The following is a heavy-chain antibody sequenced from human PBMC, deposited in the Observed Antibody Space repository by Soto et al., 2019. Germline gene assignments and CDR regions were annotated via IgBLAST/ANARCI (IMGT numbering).Heavy chain of an antibody. V-gene: IGHV1-69*02. CDR2: IIPILGIA. CDR3: AGTVVTPDNYYYYYGMDV. J-gene: IGHJ6*02. Sequence: SVKVSCKASGGTFSSYTISWVRQAPGQGLEWMGRIIPILGIANYAQKFQGRVTITADKSTSTAYMELSSLRSEDTAVYYCAGTVVTPDNYYYYYGMDVWGQGTTVTVSS. CDR1: GGTFSSYT. D-gene: IGHD2-21*02.